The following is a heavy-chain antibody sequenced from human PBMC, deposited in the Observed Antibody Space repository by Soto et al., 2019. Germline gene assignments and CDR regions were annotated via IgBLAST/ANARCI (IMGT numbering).Heavy chain of an antibody. CDR1: GFTFSNAW. CDR2: IKSKTDGGTT. CDR3: TTDSYYDSSGPVAFDI. V-gene: IGHV3-15*01. J-gene: IGHJ3*02. Sequence: GGSLRLSCAASGFTFSNAWMSWVRQAPGKGLEWVGRIKSKTDGGTTDYAAPVKGRFTISRDDSKNTLYLQMNSLKTEDTAVYYCTTDSYYDSSGPVAFDIWGQGTMVTVSS. D-gene: IGHD3-22*01.